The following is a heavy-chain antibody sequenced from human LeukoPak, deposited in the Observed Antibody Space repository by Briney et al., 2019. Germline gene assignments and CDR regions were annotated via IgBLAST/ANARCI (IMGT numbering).Heavy chain of an antibody. CDR2: ISYDGSNK. CDR1: GFTFSSYG. CDR3: AKSQFDI. Sequence: GRSLRLSCAASGFTFSSYGMHWVRQAPGKGLEWVAVISYDGSNKYYADSVKGRFTISRDNSKNTLYLQMNSLRAEDTAVYYCAKSQFDIWGQGTMVTVSS. V-gene: IGHV3-30*18. J-gene: IGHJ3*02.